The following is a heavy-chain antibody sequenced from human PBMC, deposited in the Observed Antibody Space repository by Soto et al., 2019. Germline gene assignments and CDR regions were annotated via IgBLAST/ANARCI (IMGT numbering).Heavy chain of an antibody. J-gene: IGHJ4*02. D-gene: IGHD5-18*01. Sequence: ASVKVSCKASGYTFTSYYMHWVRQAPGQGLEWMGIINPSGGSTSYAQKLQGRVTMTRDTSTSTVYMELSSLRSEDTAVYYCAREGAWIQLWSGFDYWGQGTLVTVSS. CDR1: GYTFTSYY. CDR3: AREGAWIQLWSGFDY. CDR2: INPSGGST. V-gene: IGHV1-46*01.